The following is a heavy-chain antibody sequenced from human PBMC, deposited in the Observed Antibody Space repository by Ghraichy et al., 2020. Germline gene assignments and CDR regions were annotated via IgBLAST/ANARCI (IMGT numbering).Heavy chain of an antibody. J-gene: IGHJ5*02. CDR1: GFTFSSYA. Sequence: GGSLRLSCAASGFTFSSYAMSWVRQAPGKGLECVSAISGSGGSTYYADSVKGRFTISRDNSKNTLYLQMNSLRAEDTAVYYCAKDFIVVVPADLSLNWFDPWGQGTLVTVSS. CDR3: AKDFIVVVPADLSLNWFDP. CDR2: ISGSGGST. V-gene: IGHV3-23*01. D-gene: IGHD2-2*01.